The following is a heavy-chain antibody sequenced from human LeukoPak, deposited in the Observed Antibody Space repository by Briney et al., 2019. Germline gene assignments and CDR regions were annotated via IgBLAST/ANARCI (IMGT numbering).Heavy chain of an antibody. D-gene: IGHD6-13*01. CDR3: ARDYSSPGNFDY. J-gene: IGHJ4*02. CDR2: IYPGDSDT. CDR1: GYSFTSYW. V-gene: IGHV5-51*01. Sequence: GESLKISCKTSGYSFTSYWLGWVRQMPGKGLEWMGIIYPGDSDTSYSPSFQGPVTISADKSISTAYLQWSSLKASDTAMYYCARDYSSPGNFDYWGQGTLVTVSS.